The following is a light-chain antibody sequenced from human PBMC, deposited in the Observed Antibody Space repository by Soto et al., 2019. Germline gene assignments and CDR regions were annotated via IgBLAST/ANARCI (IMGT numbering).Light chain of an antibody. J-gene: IGKJ1*01. Sequence: DIQMTQSTSTLSGSVGDRVTITCRASQTISSWLAWYQQKPGKAPKLLIYKASSLESGVPSRFSGSGSGTEFTLTISSLQPDDFATYYCQQYNSYSWTFGQGTKVDNK. V-gene: IGKV1-5*03. CDR2: KAS. CDR1: QTISSW. CDR3: QQYNSYSWT.